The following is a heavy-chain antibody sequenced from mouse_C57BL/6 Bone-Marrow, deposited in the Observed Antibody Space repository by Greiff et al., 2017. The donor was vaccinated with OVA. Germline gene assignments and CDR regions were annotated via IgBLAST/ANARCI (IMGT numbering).Heavy chain of an antibody. CDR2: INPSNGGT. CDR3: ARSLYGKYAMDY. CDR1: GYTFTSYW. J-gene: IGHJ4*01. D-gene: IGHD2-1*01. V-gene: IGHV1-53*01. Sequence: QVQLQQPGAELVKPGASVKLSCKASGYTFTSYWMHWVKQRPGQGLEWIGNINPSNGGTNYNEKFKSKATLTVDKSSSTAYMQLSSLTSEDSAVYYCARSLYGKYAMDYWGQGTSVTVSS.